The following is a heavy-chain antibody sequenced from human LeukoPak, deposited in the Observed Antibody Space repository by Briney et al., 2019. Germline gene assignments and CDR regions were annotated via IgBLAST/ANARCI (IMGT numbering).Heavy chain of an antibody. CDR1: GFTFDDYA. J-gene: IGHJ6*03. CDR2: ISGDGGST. V-gene: IGHV3-43*02. CDR3: AEVQGYGTYYYYYYMDV. D-gene: IGHD5-18*01. Sequence: GGSLRLSCAASGFTFDDYAMHWVRRAPGKGLEWVSLISGDGGSTYYADSVKGRFTISRDNSKNSLYLQMNSLRTEDTALYYCAEVQGYGTYYYYYYMDVWGKGTTVTVSS.